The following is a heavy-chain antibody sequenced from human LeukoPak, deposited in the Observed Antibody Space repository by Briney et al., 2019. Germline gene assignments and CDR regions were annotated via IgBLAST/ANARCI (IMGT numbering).Heavy chain of an antibody. Sequence: GGSLRLSCAASGFTFTTYRMNWVRQAPGKGLEWVSSISSSRDYIYYADAVKGRFTISRDNFKNTLSLQMNSLRAEDSAVYFCAKRRGGSMAVAGTSFDSWGQGTLVTVSS. CDR3: AKRRGGSMAVAGTSFDS. V-gene: IGHV3-21*04. CDR2: ISSSRDYI. CDR1: GFTFTTYR. J-gene: IGHJ4*02. D-gene: IGHD6-19*01.